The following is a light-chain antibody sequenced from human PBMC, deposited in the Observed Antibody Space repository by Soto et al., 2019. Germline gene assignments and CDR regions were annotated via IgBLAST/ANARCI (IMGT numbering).Light chain of an antibody. CDR1: QSVSSN. J-gene: IGKJ2*01. Sequence: EIVMTQSPATLSVSPGERTTLSCRASQSVSSNLAWYQQKPGQAPRLLIYGASTRDTGIPARFSGSGSGTEFSLTISSLQSEDFAVYSCQQYNNWPTFGQGTKLEIK. V-gene: IGKV3-15*01. CDR3: QQYNNWPT. CDR2: GAS.